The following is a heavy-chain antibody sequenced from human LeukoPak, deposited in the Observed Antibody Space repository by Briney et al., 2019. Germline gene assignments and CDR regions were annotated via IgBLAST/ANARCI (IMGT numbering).Heavy chain of an antibody. CDR2: ISYDGSNK. CDR3: AKDGESTGAADV. J-gene: IGHJ6*04. CDR1: GFTFSSYG. D-gene: IGHD4-17*01. Sequence: PGRSLGLSCAASGFTFSSYGMHWVRQAPGKGLEWVAVISYDGSNKYYADSVKGRFTISRDNSKNTLYLQMNSLRAEDTAVYYCAKDGESTGAADVWGKGTTVTVSS. V-gene: IGHV3-30*18.